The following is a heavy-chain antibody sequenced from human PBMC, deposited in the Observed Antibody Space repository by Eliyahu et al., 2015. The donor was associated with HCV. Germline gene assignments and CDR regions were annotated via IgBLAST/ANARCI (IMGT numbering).Heavy chain of an antibody. V-gene: IGHV3-23*01. D-gene: IGHD6-13*01. CDR2: ISSSGGST. CDR3: AKPPYSSSWNHYFDY. J-gene: IGHJ4*02. CDR1: GFTFSXYA. Sequence: EVQLLESGGGLVQPGGSLRLSCAASGFTFSXYAMXWVRQAPGKGLEWVSVISSSGGSTYYADSVKGRFTISRDKSKNTLYLQMNSLRAEDTAVYYCAKPPYSSSWNHYFDYWGQGTLVTVSS.